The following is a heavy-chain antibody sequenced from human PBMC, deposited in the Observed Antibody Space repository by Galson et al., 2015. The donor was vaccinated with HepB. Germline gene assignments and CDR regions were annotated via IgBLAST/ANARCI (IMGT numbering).Heavy chain of an antibody. CDR2: INPSGGST. D-gene: IGHD6-19*01. CDR3: ARGSGSAGPFDY. V-gene: IGHV1-46*01. Sequence: QGLEWMGIINPSGGSTSYAQKFQGRVTMTRDTSTSTVYMELSSLRSEDTAVYYCARGSGSAGPFDYWGQGTLVTVSS. J-gene: IGHJ4*02.